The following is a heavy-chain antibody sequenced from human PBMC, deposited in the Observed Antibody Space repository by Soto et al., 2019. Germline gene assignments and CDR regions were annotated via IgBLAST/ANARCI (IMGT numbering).Heavy chain of an antibody. CDR1: GFTFSSYA. CDR2: ISGSGGST. Sequence: GGSLRLSCAASGFTFSSYAMSWVRQAPGKGLEWVSAISGSGGSTYYADSVKGRFTISRDNSNNTLYLQMNSLRAEDTAVYYCAKDLVGATADYYYGMDVWGQGTTVTVSS. CDR3: AKDLVGATADYYYGMDV. J-gene: IGHJ6*02. D-gene: IGHD1-26*01. V-gene: IGHV3-23*01.